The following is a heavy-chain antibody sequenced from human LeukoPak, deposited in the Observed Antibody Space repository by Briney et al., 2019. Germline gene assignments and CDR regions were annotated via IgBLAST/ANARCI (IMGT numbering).Heavy chain of an antibody. Sequence: GASVKVSCKASGYTFSNFGINWVRQAPGQGLEWIAWISGNSDNPNYGQKFQGRFTVTTDSSTSTAYMELRNLRSDDTAVYYCARDGTSTDDYWGQGTLVTVSS. CDR3: ARDGTSTDDY. J-gene: IGHJ4*02. CDR1: GYTFSNFG. CDR2: ISGNSDNP. V-gene: IGHV1-18*01. D-gene: IGHD2-2*01.